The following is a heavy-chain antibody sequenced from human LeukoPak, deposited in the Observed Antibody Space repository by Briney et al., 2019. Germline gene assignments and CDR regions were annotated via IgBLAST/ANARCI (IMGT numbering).Heavy chain of an antibody. D-gene: IGHD3-22*01. CDR3: AATYYYATSGSISQANFDH. Sequence: GGSLRLSCAASGFPFNNAWLSWVRQAAGKGLEWVARIKSKTNGGTKDYAAPVEGRLTISRDDSKNALYVQMNSLNTEDTGVYYCAATYYYATSGSISQANFDHWGQGTLVTVSS. V-gene: IGHV3-15*01. CDR2: IKSKTNGGTK. J-gene: IGHJ4*02. CDR1: GFPFNNAW.